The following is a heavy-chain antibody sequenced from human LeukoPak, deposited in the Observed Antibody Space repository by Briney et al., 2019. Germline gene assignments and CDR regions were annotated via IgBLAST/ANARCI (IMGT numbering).Heavy chain of an antibody. D-gene: IGHD3-10*01. CDR2: ISAYNGNT. CDR3: ARGDGFPGSGPLDY. Sequence: GASVKVSCKASGYTFTSYGISWVRRAPGQGLEWMGWISAYNGNTNYAQKLQGRVTMTTDTSTSTAYMELRSLRSDDTAVYYCARGDGFPGSGPLDYWGQGTLVTVSS. V-gene: IGHV1-18*01. J-gene: IGHJ4*02. CDR1: GYTFTSYG.